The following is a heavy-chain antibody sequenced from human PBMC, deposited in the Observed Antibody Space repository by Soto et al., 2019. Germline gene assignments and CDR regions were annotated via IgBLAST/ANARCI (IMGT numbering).Heavy chain of an antibody. V-gene: IGHV4-28*01. Sequence: SETLSLTCAVSGYSISSSNWWGWIRQPPGKGLEWIGYIYYSGTTYYNPSLKSRVTMSVDTSKNQFSLKLTSVTAEDTAVYYCARYDSSGYYWPYYYYGMDVWGQGTTVTVSS. CDR3: ARYDSSGYYWPYYYYGMDV. CDR2: IYYSGTT. CDR1: GYSISSSNW. J-gene: IGHJ6*02. D-gene: IGHD3-22*01.